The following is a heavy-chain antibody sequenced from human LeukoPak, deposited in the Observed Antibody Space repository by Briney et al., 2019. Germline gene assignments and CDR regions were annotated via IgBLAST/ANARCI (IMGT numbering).Heavy chain of an antibody. Sequence: SGGSLRLSCAASGFTFSSYGMHWVRQAPGKGLEGVAVISYDGSNKYYADSVKGRFTISRDNSKNTLYLQMNSLRAEVTAVYYCAKDQYFDYWGQGTLVTVSS. V-gene: IGHV3-30*18. J-gene: IGHJ4*02. CDR1: GFTFSSYG. CDR2: ISYDGSNK. CDR3: AKDQYFDY.